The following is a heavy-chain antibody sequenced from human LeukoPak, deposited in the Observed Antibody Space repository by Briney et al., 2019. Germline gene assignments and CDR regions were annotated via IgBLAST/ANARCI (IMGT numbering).Heavy chain of an antibody. CDR1: GYTLTELS. V-gene: IGHV1-24*01. D-gene: IGHD5-18*01. Sequence: ASVKVSCKVSGYTLTELSMHWVRQAPGKELEWMGGFDPEDGETIYAQKFQGRVTMTEDTSTDTAYMELGSLRSEDTAVYYCATEGGRYSYGYGTFDPWGQGTLVTVSS. CDR2: FDPEDGET. J-gene: IGHJ5*02. CDR3: ATEGGRYSYGYGTFDP.